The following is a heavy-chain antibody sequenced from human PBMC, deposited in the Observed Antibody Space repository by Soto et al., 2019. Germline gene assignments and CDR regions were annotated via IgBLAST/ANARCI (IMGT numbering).Heavy chain of an antibody. D-gene: IGHD3-10*01. CDR3: ARGGLWFGESDYGMDV. CDR2: INPSGGST. Sequence: ASVKVSCKASGYTFTGYYMHWVRQAPGQGLEWMGWINPSGGSTSYAQKSQGRVTMTRDTSTSTVYMELSSLRSEDTAVYYCARGGLWFGESDYGMDVWGQGTTVTVSS. V-gene: IGHV1-46*01. CDR1: GYTFTGYY. J-gene: IGHJ6*02.